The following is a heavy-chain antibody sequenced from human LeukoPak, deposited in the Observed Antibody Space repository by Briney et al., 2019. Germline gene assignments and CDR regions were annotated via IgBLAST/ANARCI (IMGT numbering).Heavy chain of an antibody. CDR1: GFTFSSYA. J-gene: IGHJ4*02. V-gene: IGHV3-23*01. CDR2: ISGSGGST. Sequence: GGSLRLSCAASGFTFSSYAMSWVRQAPGKGLEWVSAISGSGGSTYYADSVKGRFTISRDNSKNTLYLQMNSLRAEDTAVYYCARAGQLVLYYFDYWGQGTLVTVSS. CDR3: ARAGQLVLYYFDY. D-gene: IGHD6-6*01.